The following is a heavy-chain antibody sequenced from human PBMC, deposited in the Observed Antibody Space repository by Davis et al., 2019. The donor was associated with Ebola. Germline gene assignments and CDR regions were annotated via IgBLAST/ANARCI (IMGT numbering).Heavy chain of an antibody. CDR1: GYIFSNYD. Sequence: ASVKVSCKASGYIFSNYDINWVRQATGQGLEWMGWMNPNSGNTGYAQKFQGRVTMTRNTSISTAYMELSSLRSEDTAVYYCARTVGDIYYYGMDVWGQGTTVTVSS. CDR3: ARTVGDIYYYGMDV. D-gene: IGHD3-16*01. J-gene: IGHJ6*02. CDR2: MNPNSGNT. V-gene: IGHV1-8*01.